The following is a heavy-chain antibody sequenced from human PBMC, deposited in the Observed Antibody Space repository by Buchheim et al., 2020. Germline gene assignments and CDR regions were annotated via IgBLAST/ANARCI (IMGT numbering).Heavy chain of an antibody. J-gene: IGHJ6*02. CDR2: LSSSSSTI. Sequence: EVQLVESGGGLVQPGGSLRLSCAASGFTFSSYSMNWVRQAPGKGLEWVSYLSSSSSTIYYADSVKGRFTISRDNAKNYLYLQMNSLRDEDTAVYYCAREGRMNYYYYGMDVWGQGTT. CDR1: GFTFSSYS. CDR3: AREGRMNYYYYGMDV. D-gene: IGHD1-26*01. V-gene: IGHV3-48*02.